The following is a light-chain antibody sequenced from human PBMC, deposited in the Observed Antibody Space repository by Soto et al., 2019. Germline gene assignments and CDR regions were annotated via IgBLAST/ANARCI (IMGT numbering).Light chain of an antibody. Sequence: DIVMTQSPLSLSVTPGEAASISCRSSQSLLHRNKYNYLYWYLQKPGQSPQLLIYLGSNRASGVPDKFSGSGSGTDFTLNITRIEAEDVGVYFCMQALHALFTFGPGTKVDIK. CDR1: QSLLHRNKYNY. J-gene: IGKJ3*01. CDR2: LGS. CDR3: MQALHALFT. V-gene: IGKV2-28*01.